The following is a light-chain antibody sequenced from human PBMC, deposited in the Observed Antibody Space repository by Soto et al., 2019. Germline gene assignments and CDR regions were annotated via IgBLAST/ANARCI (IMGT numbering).Light chain of an antibody. J-gene: IGKJ1*01. CDR1: QSVSSSY. CDR2: GAS. Sequence: EIVLTQSPGTLSLSPGERATLSCRASQSVSSSYLAWYQQKPGQAPRLLIYGASSRATGIPDRFSGSGSGTDFNLPISRLEPEDFAVYYCQQYGSSPWTFGQGTKVEIK. CDR3: QQYGSSPWT. V-gene: IGKV3-20*01.